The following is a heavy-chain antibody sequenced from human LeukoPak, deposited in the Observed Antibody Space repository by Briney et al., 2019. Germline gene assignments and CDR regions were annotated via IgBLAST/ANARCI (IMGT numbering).Heavy chain of an antibody. CDR3: SCRGWYRYYYYMDV. CDR2: IIPIFGTA. Sequence: SVKVSCKASGGTFSSYAISWVRQAPGQGLEWMGGIIPIFGTANYAQKFQGRVTITADKSTSTAYMELSSLRSEDTAVYYCSCRGWYRYYYYMDVWGKGTTVTVSS. V-gene: IGHV1-69*06. CDR1: GGTFSSYA. D-gene: IGHD6-19*01. J-gene: IGHJ6*03.